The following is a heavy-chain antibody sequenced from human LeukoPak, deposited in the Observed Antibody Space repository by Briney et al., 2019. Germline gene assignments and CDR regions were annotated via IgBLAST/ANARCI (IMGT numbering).Heavy chain of an antibody. V-gene: IGHV1-18*01. CDR3: ARGKYSSSWPGDAFDI. J-gene: IGHJ3*02. D-gene: IGHD6-13*01. CDR1: GYTFTSYD. CDR2: ISAYNGNT. Sequence: ASVKVSCKASGYTFTSYDINWVRQAPGQGLEWMGWISAYNGNTNYAQKLQGRVTMTTDTSTSTAYMELRSLRSDDTAVYYCARGKYSSSWPGDAFDIWGQGTMVTVSS.